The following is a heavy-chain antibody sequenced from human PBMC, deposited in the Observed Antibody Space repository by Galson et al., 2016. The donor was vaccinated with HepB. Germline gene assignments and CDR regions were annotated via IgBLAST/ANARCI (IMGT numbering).Heavy chain of an antibody. D-gene: IGHD1/OR15-1a*01. CDR2: IYYRGST. V-gene: IGHV4-31*03. Sequence: TLSLTCTVSGGSIISGGSYWNWIRQHPGKGLEWIGYIYYRGSTYYNPSLKSRVTISVDTSKRQFSLKMSSLTAADTAVYYCARDQSSGTTNWFDPWGQGTLVTVSS. CDR3: ARDQSSGTTNWFDP. J-gene: IGHJ5*02. CDR1: GGSIISGGSY.